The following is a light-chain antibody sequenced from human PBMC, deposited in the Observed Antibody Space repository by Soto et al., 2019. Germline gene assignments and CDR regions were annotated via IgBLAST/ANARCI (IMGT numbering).Light chain of an antibody. J-gene: IGLJ1*01. CDR2: ENN. Sequence: QSVLTQPPSVSAAPGQKVTISCSGSSSNIGNIYVSWYQHLPGTAPNLFIYENNKRPSGIPDRFSGSKSGTSATLGITGLQTGDEADYYCGTWDSSLSAGPYVFGTGTKVTVL. CDR3: GTWDSSLSAGPYV. V-gene: IGLV1-51*02. CDR1: SSNIGNIY.